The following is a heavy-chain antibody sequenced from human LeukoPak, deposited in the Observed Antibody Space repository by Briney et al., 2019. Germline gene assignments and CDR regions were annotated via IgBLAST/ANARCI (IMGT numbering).Heavy chain of an antibody. CDR3: ARDYYASGTYYSHHYYMDV. CDR1: GYTFTGYH. J-gene: IGHJ6*03. D-gene: IGHD3-10*01. Sequence: ASVKVSCKSSGYTFTGYHIHWVRQAPGQGLEWMGWINPNSGDSNYAQSFQGRVTLTRDTSISTVYMELRSLRFDDTAVFYCARDYYASGTYYSHHYYMDVWGKGTTVTISS. V-gene: IGHV1-2*02. CDR2: INPNSGDS.